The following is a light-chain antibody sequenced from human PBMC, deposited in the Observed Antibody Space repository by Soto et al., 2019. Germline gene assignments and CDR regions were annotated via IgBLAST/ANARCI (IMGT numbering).Light chain of an antibody. CDR3: QQYNNWPPRT. CDR1: QSISSY. J-gene: IGKJ1*01. V-gene: IGKV3-11*01. CDR2: GAS. Sequence: VLTQSPSTLSLSPGERATLSCRASQSISSYLAWYQHKPGQAPRLLIYGASNRATGIPDRFSGSGSGTDFTLTISRLEPEDFAVYYCQQYNNWPPRTFGQGTKVDIK.